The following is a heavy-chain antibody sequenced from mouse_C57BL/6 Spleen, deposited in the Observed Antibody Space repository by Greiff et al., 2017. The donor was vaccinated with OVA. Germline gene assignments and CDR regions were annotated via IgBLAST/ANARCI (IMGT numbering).Heavy chain of an antibody. Sequence: QVQLQQPGAELVKPGALVKLSCKASGYTFTSYWMHWVKQRPGQGLEWIGMIHPNSGSTNYNEKFKSKATLTVDKSSSTAYMQLSSLTSEDSAVYYCARGIVYYYAMDYWGQGTSVTVSS. CDR1: GYTFTSYW. J-gene: IGHJ4*01. CDR3: ARGIVYYYAMDY. CDR2: IHPNSGST. V-gene: IGHV1-64*01.